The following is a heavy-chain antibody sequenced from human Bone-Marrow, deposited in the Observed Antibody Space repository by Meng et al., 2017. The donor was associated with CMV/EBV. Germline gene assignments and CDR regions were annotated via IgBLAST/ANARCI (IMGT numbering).Heavy chain of an antibody. Sequence: SVKVSCKASGGTFSSYTISWVRQAPGQGLEWMGRIIPILGIANYAQKFQGRVTITADKSTSTAYMELSSLRSEDTAVYYCARAPQYYDSSGYYAVYDYWGQGTLVTVSS. D-gene: IGHD3-22*01. V-gene: IGHV1-69*02. CDR3: ARAPQYYDSSGYYAVYDY. CDR2: IIPILGIA. CDR1: GGTFSSYT. J-gene: IGHJ4*02.